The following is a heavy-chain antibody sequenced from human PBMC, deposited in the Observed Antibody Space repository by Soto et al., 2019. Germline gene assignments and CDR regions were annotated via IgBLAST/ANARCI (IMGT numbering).Heavy chain of an antibody. Sequence: GGYLRLSCAASGFMFSRYWMTWVRQAPGKGLEWVANIKQDGSEKYYVDSVKGRFTISRDNAENSLYLQMSSLRVEDTAVYYGVRGTSSWYLYYYGMDSWGPAPKVTVS. CDR3: VRGTSSWYLYYYGMDS. CDR1: GFMFSRYW. CDR2: IKQDGSEK. D-gene: IGHD6-13*01. J-gene: IGHJ6*02. V-gene: IGHV3-7*01.